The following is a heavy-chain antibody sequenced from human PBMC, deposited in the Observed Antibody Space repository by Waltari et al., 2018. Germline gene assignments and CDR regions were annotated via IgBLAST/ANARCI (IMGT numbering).Heavy chain of an antibody. CDR1: GYTFTDYY. Sequence: EVQLVQSGAEVKKPGAAARISCRASGYTFTDYYIHWIQQAPGTGLTWRGRVDPERGDTIFAPQCQGRLTLTADTSRDTAYMELTSLHYDDTAVYYCARGPLGAAHWFDSWGQGTLVTVSS. CDR3: ARGPLGAAHWFDS. V-gene: IGHV1-69-2*01. J-gene: IGHJ5*01. D-gene: IGHD1-26*01. CDR2: VDPERGDT.